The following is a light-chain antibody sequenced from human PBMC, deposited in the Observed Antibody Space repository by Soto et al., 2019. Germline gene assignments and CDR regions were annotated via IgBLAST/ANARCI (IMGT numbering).Light chain of an antibody. CDR3: SSYTSSSTLV. CDR2: EVS. V-gene: IGLV2-14*01. J-gene: IGLJ1*01. CDR1: SSDVGAYGH. Sequence: QSALTQPASVSGFPGQSITISCTGTSSDVGAYGHVSWDQQYSGKAPKLMIYEVSNRPSGVSNRFSGSKSGNTASLTISGLQAEDEADYYCSSYTSSSTLVFGTGTKVTVL.